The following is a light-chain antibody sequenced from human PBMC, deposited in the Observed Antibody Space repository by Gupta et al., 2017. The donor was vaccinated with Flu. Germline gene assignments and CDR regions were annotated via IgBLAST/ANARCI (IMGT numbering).Light chain of an antibody. Sequence: QSALTQPASVSGSPGQSITISCTGTSSDIGAYNFVTWYQQHPGKAPKLMIYEVSNRPSGVSSRFSGSKSGNTASLTXSXLQAEDXADYYCSSYTTISTRDFGGGTKLTVL. CDR2: EVS. CDR1: SSDIGAYNF. CDR3: SSYTTISTRD. J-gene: IGLJ2*01. V-gene: IGLV2-14*01.